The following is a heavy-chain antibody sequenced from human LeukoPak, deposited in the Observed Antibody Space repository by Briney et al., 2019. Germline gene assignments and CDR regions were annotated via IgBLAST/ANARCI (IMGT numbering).Heavy chain of an antibody. J-gene: IGHJ4*02. CDR1: GFTFGDYG. CDR2: INWNGGNT. Sequence: PGGSLTLSCSASGFTFGDYGMSWVRQAPAKGLEWVSSINWNGGNTAYADSVKGRFTIFKDTAKDSLYLQLNSLRAEDTALYYCARDRGWLQYIDYWGQGTLVTVSS. CDR3: ARDRGWLQYIDY. V-gene: IGHV3-20*04. D-gene: IGHD5-24*01.